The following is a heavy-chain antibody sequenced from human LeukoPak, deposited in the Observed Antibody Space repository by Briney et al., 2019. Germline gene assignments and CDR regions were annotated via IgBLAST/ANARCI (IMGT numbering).Heavy chain of an antibody. CDR2: VYPGDSDT. Sequence: GASLQISCKGSGYTFDNYWIAWVRQLPGKGLEWMGIVYPGDSDTKYSPSFQGQVTISVDKSISTVYLQWNSLKAPDTAMFYCARRAVSNNYFDFWGQGTLVTVSS. D-gene: IGHD5/OR15-5a*01. CDR1: GYTFDNYW. CDR3: ARRAVSNNYFDF. V-gene: IGHV5-51*01. J-gene: IGHJ4*02.